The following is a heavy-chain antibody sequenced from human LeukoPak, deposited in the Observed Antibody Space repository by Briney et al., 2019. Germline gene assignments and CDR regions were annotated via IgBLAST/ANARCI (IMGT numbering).Heavy chain of an antibody. V-gene: IGHV1-18*01. D-gene: IGHD3-22*01. CDR3: ARDGYYDSSGYYGHFDY. CDR2: ISVYNGNT. Sequence: ASVKVSCKASGYTFNNYGISWVRQAPGQGLEWMGWISVYNGNTKYAQNLQGRVTMTTDTSTNTAYMELRSLTSDDTAVYYWARDGYYDSSGYYGHFDYWGQGTLVTVSS. CDR1: GYTFNNYG. J-gene: IGHJ4*02.